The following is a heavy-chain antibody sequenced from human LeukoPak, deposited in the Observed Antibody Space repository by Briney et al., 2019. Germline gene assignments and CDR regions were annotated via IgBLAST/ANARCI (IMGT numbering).Heavy chain of an antibody. CDR1: GGSISSYY. D-gene: IGHD5-24*01. CDR3: ARDRGLGRALDY. Sequence: SETLSLTCTVSGGSISSYYWSWIRQHPGKGLEWIGYIYYSGSTYYNPSLKSRVTISVDTSKNQFSLKLSSVTAADTAVYYCARDRGLGRALDYWGQGTLVTVSS. J-gene: IGHJ4*02. V-gene: IGHV4-59*06. CDR2: IYYSGST.